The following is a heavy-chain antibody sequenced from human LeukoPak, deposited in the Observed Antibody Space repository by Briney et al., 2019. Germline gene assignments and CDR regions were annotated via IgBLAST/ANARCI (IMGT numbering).Heavy chain of an antibody. D-gene: IGHD2-2*01. CDR1: GFTFSSYA. CDR2: ITGSSDSI. Sequence: PGGSLRLSCAASGFTFSSYAMEWVRQAPGKGLEWVSSITGSSDSIYYADSVKGRFTISRDNAKNSVYLQMNNLRAEDTAVYYCARLVCSTIPCYGKFYFDSWGQGTLVPVSS. CDR3: ARLVCSTIPCYGKFYFDS. V-gene: IGHV3-21*01. J-gene: IGHJ4*02.